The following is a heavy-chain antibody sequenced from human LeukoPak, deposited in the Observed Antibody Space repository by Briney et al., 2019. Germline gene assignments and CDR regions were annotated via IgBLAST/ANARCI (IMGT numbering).Heavy chain of an antibody. J-gene: IGHJ5*02. V-gene: IGHV7-4-1*02. Sequence: ASVKVSCKASVYTFTSYAMNWVRQAPGQGLEWMGWLNTNTGNPTYAQGFTGRFVFSLDTSVSTAYLQISGLKAEDTAVYYCARGPPPTVLTTFGWFDPWGQGTLVTVSS. CDR3: ARGPPPTVLTTFGWFDP. CDR1: VYTFTSYA. D-gene: IGHD4-11*01. CDR2: LNTNTGNP.